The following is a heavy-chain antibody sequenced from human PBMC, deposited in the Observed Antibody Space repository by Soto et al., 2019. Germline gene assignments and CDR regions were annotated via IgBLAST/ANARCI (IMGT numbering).Heavy chain of an antibody. V-gene: IGHV1-58*01. CDR1: GFTFTSSA. J-gene: IGHJ6*04. CDR3: AAVYGILIAILGEFARAGYYYSCGRGV. Sequence: ASVKVSCKASGFTFTSSAVQWVRQARGQRLEWIGWIVVGSGNTNYAQKFQERVTITRDMSTSTAYMELSSLRSEDTAVYYCAAVYGILIAILGEFARAGYYYSCGRGVGGKGATVTVP. CDR2: IVVGSGNT. D-gene: IGHD3-3*01.